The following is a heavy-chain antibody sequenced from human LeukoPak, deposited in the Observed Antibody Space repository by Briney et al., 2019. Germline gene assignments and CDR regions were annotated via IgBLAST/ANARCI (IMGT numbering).Heavy chain of an antibody. CDR3: AKVAAAGTGFDP. V-gene: IGHV3-23*01. J-gene: IGHJ5*02. D-gene: IGHD6-13*01. Sequence: GGSLRPSCAASGFTFRYNAMSWVRQAPGKGLEWVSAISVSGDSTYYADSVKGRFTISRDNSKSTLHLQMNSLRAEDTAMYYCAKVAAAGTGFDPWGQGSLVTVSS. CDR2: ISVSGDST. CDR1: GFTFRYNA.